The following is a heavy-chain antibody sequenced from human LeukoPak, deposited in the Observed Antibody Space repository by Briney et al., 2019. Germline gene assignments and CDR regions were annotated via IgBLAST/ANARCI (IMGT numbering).Heavy chain of an antibody. CDR3: AIKYYYDSSGYEPFWFDP. D-gene: IGHD3-22*01. CDR1: GFTFSSYA. J-gene: IGHJ5*02. V-gene: IGHV3-23*01. CDR2: ITGSGIDT. Sequence: PGGSLRLSGAASGFTFSSYAMSWVRQAPGKGLEWVSGITGSGIDTYYGDSVKGRFTISRDNSKNTLYLQMKSLRAEDTAVYYCAIKYYYDSSGYEPFWFDPWGQGTLVTVSS.